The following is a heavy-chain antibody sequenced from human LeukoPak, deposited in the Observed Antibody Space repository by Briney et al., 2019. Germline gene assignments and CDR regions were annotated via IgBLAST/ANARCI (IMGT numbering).Heavy chain of an antibody. CDR1: GFTFSDHY. J-gene: IGHJ6*02. D-gene: IGHD4-17*01. CDR2: TRTKAKDYTT. CDR3: ARGPTVTFNYHYGMDV. Sequence: GSLRLSCATSGFTFSDHYMDWVRQAPGKGLEWVARTRTKAKDYTTEYAASVKGRFTVSRDESMHSLYLQMNSLKTEDTAVYYCARGPTVTFNYHYGMDVWGQETTVTVSS. V-gene: IGHV3-72*01.